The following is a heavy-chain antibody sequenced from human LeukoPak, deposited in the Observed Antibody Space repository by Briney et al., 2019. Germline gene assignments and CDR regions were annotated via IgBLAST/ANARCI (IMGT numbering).Heavy chain of an antibody. Sequence: PGGSLRLSCVASGFTFQNYAMNWVRQAPGKGLEWVANIKQDGSEKNYVDSVKGRFTISRDNAKNSLYLQMNSLRAEDTAVYYCAKVWRVRGVITAVFDSWGQGTLVTVSS. CDR3: AKVWRVRGVITAVFDS. CDR2: IKQDGSEK. CDR1: GFTFQNYA. J-gene: IGHJ4*02. D-gene: IGHD3-10*01. V-gene: IGHV3-7*01.